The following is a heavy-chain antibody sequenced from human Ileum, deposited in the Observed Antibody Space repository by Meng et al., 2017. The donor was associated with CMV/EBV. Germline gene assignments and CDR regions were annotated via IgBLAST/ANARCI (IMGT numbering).Heavy chain of an antibody. D-gene: IGHD3-22*01. J-gene: IGHJ4*02. V-gene: IGHV6-1*01. CDR2: TYYRSKWYN. Sequence: QVLPQQSGPGPVKPSQTLSLTCAITGDSVSSNSVTWNWIRQSPSRGLEWLGRTYYRSKWYNDYAVSVKSRITITPDTSKNQFSLQLNSMTPEDTAVYYCTRAYYYDSSGYYDYWGQGTLVT. CDR3: TRAYYYDSSGYYDY. CDR1: GDSVSSNSVT.